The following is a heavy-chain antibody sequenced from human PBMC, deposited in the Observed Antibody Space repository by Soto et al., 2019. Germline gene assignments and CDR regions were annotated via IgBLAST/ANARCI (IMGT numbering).Heavy chain of an antibody. J-gene: IGHJ4*02. Sequence: QVQVVQSGPEVKKPGAPVKIACKASGYPFTSHYIHWVRHAPGQGFQWMGIINNRDGKTTYAQSFEGTITMTRDTSTSTLNLELTCLTSDDTAVYYCGRVGQVLAETFDSWGQGTLITVSS. CDR1: GYPFTSHY. CDR2: INNRDGKT. CDR3: GRVGQVLAETFDS. D-gene: IGHD3-3*01. V-gene: IGHV1-46*01.